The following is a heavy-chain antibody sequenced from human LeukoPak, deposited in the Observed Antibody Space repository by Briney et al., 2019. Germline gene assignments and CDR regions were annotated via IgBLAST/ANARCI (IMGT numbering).Heavy chain of an antibody. J-gene: IGHJ5*02. CDR1: GGSFSGYY. CDR2: INHSGST. V-gene: IGHV4-34*01. Sequence: PSETLSLTCAVYGGSFSGYYWSWIRQPPGKGLEWIGEINHSGSTNYNPSLKSRVTISVDTSKNQFSLKLSSVTAADTAVYYCARGYPSERYNWFDPWGQGTLVTVSS. CDR3: ARGYPSERYNWFDP. D-gene: IGHD2-2*01.